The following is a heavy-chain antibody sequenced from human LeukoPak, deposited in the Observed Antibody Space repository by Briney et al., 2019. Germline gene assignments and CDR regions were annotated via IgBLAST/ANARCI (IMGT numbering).Heavy chain of an antibody. J-gene: IGHJ6*02. CDR3: ARAERRGHMVRGGHYYGMDV. D-gene: IGHD3-10*01. Sequence: PGGSLRLSCAASGFTFSTYAMSWVRQAPGKGLEWVSAISGGTYSADSVRGRFTISRDNSKNTLYLQMNSLRAEDTAVYYCARAERRGHMVRGGHYYGMDVWGQGTTVTVSS. V-gene: IGHV3-23*01. CDR1: GFTFSTYA. CDR2: ISGGT.